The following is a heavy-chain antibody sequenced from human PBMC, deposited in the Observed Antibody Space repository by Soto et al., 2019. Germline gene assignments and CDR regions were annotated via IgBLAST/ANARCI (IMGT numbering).Heavy chain of an antibody. J-gene: IGHJ4*02. D-gene: IGHD5-18*01. Sequence: SVKVSCKASGFTFTGHYIHWVRQAPGQWLEWMGWINPNSGGTSHAQKFQDRLTMTTDTSTSTAFLELRRLRLEDTAVFFCARVLYRNVIHAWGQGTLVTVYS. V-gene: IGHV1-2*02. CDR2: INPNSGGT. CDR1: GFTFTGHY. CDR3: ARVLYRNVIHA.